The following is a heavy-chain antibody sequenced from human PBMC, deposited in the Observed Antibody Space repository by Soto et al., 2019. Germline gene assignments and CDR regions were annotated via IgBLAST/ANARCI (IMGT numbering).Heavy chain of an antibody. Sequence: GASVKVSCKASGYTFTGYYMHWVRQAPGQGLEWMGWINPNSGGTNYAQKFQGWVTMTRDTSISTAYMELSRLRSDDTAVYYCTRARPVSWNDPTSCYYHYGMAVWGQGSTVTVSS. V-gene: IGHV1-2*04. J-gene: IGHJ6*02. CDR2: INPNSGGT. D-gene: IGHD1-1*01. CDR3: TRARPVSWNDPTSCYYHYGMAV. CDR1: GYTFTGYY.